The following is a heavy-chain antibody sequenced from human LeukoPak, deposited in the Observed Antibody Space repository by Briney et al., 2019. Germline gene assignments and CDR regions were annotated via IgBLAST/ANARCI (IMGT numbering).Heavy chain of an antibody. V-gene: IGHV3-30*18. CDR2: ISYDGSNE. Sequence: GRSLRLSCTASGFTFSNYGMHWVRQAPGKGLEWVAVISYDGSNEYYADSVKGRFTISRDNSKNTPFLQMNSLRPEDTAVYHCAKVALFSGYYPPFDYWGQGTLVTVSS. CDR3: AKVALFSGYYPPFDY. D-gene: IGHD3-22*01. CDR1: GFTFSNYG. J-gene: IGHJ4*02.